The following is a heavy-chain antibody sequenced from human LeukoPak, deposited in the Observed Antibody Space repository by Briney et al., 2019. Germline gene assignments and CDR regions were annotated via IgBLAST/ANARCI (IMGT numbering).Heavy chain of an antibody. V-gene: IGHV4-39*01. CDR2: MYYSGST. Sequence: PSETLSLTCTVSGGSISSSTYYWGWIRQPPGTGLEWIASMYYSGSTYYNPSLKSRVTISVDTSKNQFSLKVSSVTAADTAVYYCARLPAATDIWGQGTMVTVSS. J-gene: IGHJ3*02. CDR1: GGSISSSTYY. CDR3: ARLPAATDI.